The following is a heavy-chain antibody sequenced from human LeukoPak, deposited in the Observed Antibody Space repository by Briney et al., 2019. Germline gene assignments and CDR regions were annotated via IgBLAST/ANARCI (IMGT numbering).Heavy chain of an antibody. V-gene: IGHV3-23*01. Sequence: GGSLRLSCAASGFTFSSYAMTWVRQAPGEGLEGVSDIRDKGDSTNYADSVKGRFTISRDNSKSMLYLQMSSLRAEDTAAYYCAKVSWSWYFDSWGQGTLVTVSS. D-gene: IGHD1-26*01. CDR3: AKVSWSWYFDS. J-gene: IGHJ4*02. CDR2: IRDKGDST. CDR1: GFTFSSYA.